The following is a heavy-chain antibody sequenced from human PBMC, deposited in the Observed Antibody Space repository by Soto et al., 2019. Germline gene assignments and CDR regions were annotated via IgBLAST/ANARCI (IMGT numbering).Heavy chain of an antibody. Sequence: SVKVSCKASGGTFSSYAMSGVRQAPGQGLEWMGGIIPIFGTANYAQKFQGRVTITADESTSTAYMELSSLRSEDTAVYYCASKAYSYGSPPDYWGQGTLVTVSS. J-gene: IGHJ4*02. CDR2: IIPIFGTA. CDR1: GGTFSSYA. CDR3: ASKAYSYGSPPDY. D-gene: IGHD5-18*01. V-gene: IGHV1-69*13.